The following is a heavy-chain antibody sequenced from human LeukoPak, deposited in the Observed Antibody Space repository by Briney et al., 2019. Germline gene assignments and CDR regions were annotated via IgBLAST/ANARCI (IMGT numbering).Heavy chain of an antibody. Sequence: GGSLRLSCAASGFTFSSYGMSWVRQAPGKGLEWVSAISGSGGSTYYADSVKGRFTISRDNSKNTLYLQMNSLRAEDTAVYYCAKPPRTMVRGAIIKPYDYWGQGTLVTVSS. CDR2: ISGSGGST. J-gene: IGHJ4*02. CDR3: AKPPRTMVRGAIIKPYDY. CDR1: GFTFSSYG. V-gene: IGHV3-23*01. D-gene: IGHD3-10*01.